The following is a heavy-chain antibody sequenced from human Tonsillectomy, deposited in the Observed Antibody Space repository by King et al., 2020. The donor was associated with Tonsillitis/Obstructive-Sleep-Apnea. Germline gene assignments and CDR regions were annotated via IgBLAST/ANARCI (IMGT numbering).Heavy chain of an antibody. V-gene: IGHV3-23*04. CDR1: GFTFSSYA. CDR3: AKDLQFDY. CDR2: IWGGGGRT. Sequence: VQLVESGGGLVQPGGSLRLSCAASGFTFSSYAMSWVRQAPGKGLEGVSAIWGGGGRTYYTDSVKGRFTISRDNSKNTLYLQMNSLRAEDTAVYYCAKDLQFDYWGQGTLVTVSS. J-gene: IGHJ4*02. D-gene: IGHD4-11*01.